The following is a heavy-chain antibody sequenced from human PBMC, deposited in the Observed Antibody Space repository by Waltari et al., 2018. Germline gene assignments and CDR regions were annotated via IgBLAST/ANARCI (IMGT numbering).Heavy chain of an antibody. CDR1: GASVSRYY. D-gene: IGHD4-17*01. V-gene: IGHV4-59*08. Sequence: QVQLQESGPGLVRPSETLSLPCSVYGASVSRYYPNWLRQPPGGGLEWIGYISYNGNTNYNPSLRSRVTISIDTSTNQFSLWLTSVTAADTAVYYCARRGYGGLSPIAFDLWGQGTMVTVSS. J-gene: IGHJ3*01. CDR2: ISYNGNT. CDR3: ARRGYGGLSPIAFDL.